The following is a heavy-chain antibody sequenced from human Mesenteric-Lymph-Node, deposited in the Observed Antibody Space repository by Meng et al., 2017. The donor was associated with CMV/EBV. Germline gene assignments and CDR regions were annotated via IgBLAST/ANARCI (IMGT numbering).Heavy chain of an antibody. CDR1: GFTFDDYG. CDR3: ARDRYCSSTSCYTGMVDY. J-gene: IGHJ4*02. V-gene: IGHV3-74*01. Sequence: GESLKISCAASGFTFDDYGMSWVRQAPGKGLVWVSRINSDGSSTTYADSVKGRFTISRDNAKNTLYLQMNSLRAEDTAVYYCARDRYCSSTSCYTGMVDYWGQGALVTVSS. D-gene: IGHD2-2*02. CDR2: INSDGSST.